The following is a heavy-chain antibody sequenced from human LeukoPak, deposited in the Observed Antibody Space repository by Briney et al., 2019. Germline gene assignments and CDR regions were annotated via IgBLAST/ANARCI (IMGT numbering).Heavy chain of an antibody. CDR2: INHSGST. D-gene: IGHD6-13*01. J-gene: IGHJ6*03. V-gene: IGHV4-34*01. Sequence: RTSETLSLTCAVYGGSFSGFYWSWIRQPPGKGLEWIGEINHSGSTNYNPSLKSRVTISVDTSKNQFSLKLSSVTAADTAVYYCARAERSSCRPFGCYYYYMDVWGKGTTVTVSS. CDR3: ARAERSSCRPFGCYYYYMDV. CDR1: GGSFSGFY.